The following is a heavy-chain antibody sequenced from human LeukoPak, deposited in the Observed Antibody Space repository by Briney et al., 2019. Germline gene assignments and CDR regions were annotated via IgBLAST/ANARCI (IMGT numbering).Heavy chain of an antibody. V-gene: IGHV3-7*01. Sequence: GGSLRLSCAASGFTFSTYWLSWVRQAPGKGLEWVANIRQDGSEKYYVDSVKGRFTISRDNAKNSLYLQMNSLRDEDTAVYYCARERLSRPLLYDYWGQGTLVTVSS. CDR1: GFTFSTYW. J-gene: IGHJ4*02. D-gene: IGHD6-25*01. CDR2: IRQDGSEK. CDR3: ARERLSRPLLYDY.